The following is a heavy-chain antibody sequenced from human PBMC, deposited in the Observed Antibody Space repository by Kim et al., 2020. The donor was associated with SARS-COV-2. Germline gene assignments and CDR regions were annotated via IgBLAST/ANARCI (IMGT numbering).Heavy chain of an antibody. V-gene: IGHV3-7*03. CDR2: IVKDGGTT. Sequence: GGSLRLSCTASGFIFTNFWMTWIRLVPGKGPEWVANIVKDGGTTFYVDSVRGRFTISRDNAKNSLHLQMDGMRVEDTAVYFCARGSSDSSGIDYWGQGTQVTVSP. D-gene: IGHD3-22*01. J-gene: IGHJ4*02. CDR3: ARGSSDSSGIDY. CDR1: GFIFTNFW.